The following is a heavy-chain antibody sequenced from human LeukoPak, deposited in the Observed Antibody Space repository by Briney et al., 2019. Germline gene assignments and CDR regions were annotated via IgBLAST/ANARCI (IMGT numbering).Heavy chain of an antibody. J-gene: IGHJ4*02. Sequence: PSETLSLTCAVYGGSFSGYYWSWIRQPPGKGLEWIGRIYTSGSTNYNPSLKSRVTMSVDTSKNQFSLKLSSVTAADTAVYYCARDYYDYVWGSHLDYWGQGTLVTVSS. CDR3: ARDYYDYVWGSHLDY. V-gene: IGHV4-59*10. CDR1: GGSFSGYY. D-gene: IGHD3-16*01. CDR2: IYTSGST.